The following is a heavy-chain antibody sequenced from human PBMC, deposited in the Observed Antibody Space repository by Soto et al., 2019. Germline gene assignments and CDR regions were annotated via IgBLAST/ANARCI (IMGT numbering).Heavy chain of an antibody. J-gene: IGHJ3*01. Sequence: EVQLLESGGGLVQPGWSLRLSCAASGFSISSYAMTWVRQAPGKGLEWVSMILGSAGSTYYADSVKGRFTISRDNSRNTLYLQMNSLRVEDTDVYYCAKRPDAFDVWGQGTMVTVSS. D-gene: IGHD6-6*01. V-gene: IGHV3-23*01. CDR1: GFSISSYA. CDR2: ILGSAGST. CDR3: AKRPDAFDV.